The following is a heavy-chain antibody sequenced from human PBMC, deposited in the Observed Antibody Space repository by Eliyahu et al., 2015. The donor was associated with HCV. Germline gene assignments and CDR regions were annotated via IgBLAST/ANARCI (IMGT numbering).Heavy chain of an antibody. CDR1: GGSISSGGYY. V-gene: IGHV4-31*03. CDR3: AREERYSSGWLLDD. D-gene: IGHD6-19*01. CDR2: IYYGGSA. J-gene: IGHJ4*02. Sequence: QVQLQESGPGLVKPSQTLSLTCTVSGGSISSGGYYWSWIRQHPVKGLEWIGYIYYGGSAYYNPSLKSRVTMSVDTSKNQFSLKLSSVTAADTAVYYCAREERYSSGWLLDDWGQGTLVTVSS.